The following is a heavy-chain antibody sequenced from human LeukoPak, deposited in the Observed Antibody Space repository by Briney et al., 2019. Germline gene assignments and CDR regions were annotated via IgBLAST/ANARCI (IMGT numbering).Heavy chain of an antibody. V-gene: IGHV4-39*07. J-gene: IGHJ3*02. CDR2: IYYSGST. CDR1: GGSISSSSYY. Sequence: ASETLSLTCTVSGGSISSSSYYWGWIRQPPGKGLEWIGSIYYSGSTYYNPSLKSRVTISVDTSKNQFSLKLSSVTAADTAVYYCAREGKGRTIFGVVKVHDAFDIWGQGTMVTVSS. CDR3: AREGKGRTIFGVVKVHDAFDI. D-gene: IGHD3-3*01.